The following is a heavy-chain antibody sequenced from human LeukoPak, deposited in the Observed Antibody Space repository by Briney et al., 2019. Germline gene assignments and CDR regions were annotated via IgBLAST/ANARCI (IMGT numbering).Heavy chain of an antibody. D-gene: IGHD6-13*01. J-gene: IGHJ4*02. V-gene: IGHV3-73*01. CDR2: IRSKANSYAT. Sequence: QSGGSLRLSCAASGFTFSGSAMHWVRQASGKGLEWVGRIRSKANSYATAYAASVKGRFTISRDDSKNTAYLQMNSLKTEDTAVYYCTRLTPGSSWYPRPMGEFDYWGQGTLVTVSS. CDR1: GFTFSGSA. CDR3: TRLTPGSSWYPRPMGEFDY.